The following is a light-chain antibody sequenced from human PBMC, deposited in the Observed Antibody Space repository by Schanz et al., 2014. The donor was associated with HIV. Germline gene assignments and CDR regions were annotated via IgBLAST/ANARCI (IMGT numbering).Light chain of an antibody. V-gene: IGKV3-15*01. J-gene: IGKJ2*01. CDR3: QQYYTTLHT. CDR1: QSISNN. CDR2: GAF. Sequence: EIVMTQSPATLYVSPGERATLSCRASQSISNNLAWYQHKPGQAPRLLIYGAFTRATGIPVRFSGSGSGTDFTLTISGLQSEDFAVYYCQQYYTTLHTFGQGTKLEIK.